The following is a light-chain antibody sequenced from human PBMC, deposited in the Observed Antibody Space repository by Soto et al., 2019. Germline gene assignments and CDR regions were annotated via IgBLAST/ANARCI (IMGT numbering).Light chain of an antibody. CDR3: QQYNTYPLT. V-gene: IGKV1D-16*01. Sequence: DIQMTQSPSSLSAYVGDRVTITCRASRGISSWLAWYQKKPGKAPKLLIYAASSLQSGVPSRFSGSGSGTEFTLTISSLQPDDFATYYCQQYNTYPLTFGGGTKVDIK. CDR1: RGISSW. J-gene: IGKJ4*01. CDR2: AAS.